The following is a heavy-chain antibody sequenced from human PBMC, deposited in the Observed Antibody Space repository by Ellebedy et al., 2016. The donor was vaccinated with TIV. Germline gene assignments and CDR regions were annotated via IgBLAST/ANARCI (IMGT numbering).Heavy chain of an antibody. CDR1: GFNFNSYW. D-gene: IGHD4-17*01. V-gene: IGHV3-7*01. CDR2: IYQDGSEK. CDR3: ARRGSYGDYAVHINNFFDR. Sequence: GGSLRLSYAASGFNFNSYWMGLVRQAPGKGLEWVANIYQDGSEKYYVDSAKGRFTISRDNPKKSLFLQMNSLRAEDTAVYYCARRGSYGDYAVHINNFFDRWGQGTLVTVSS. J-gene: IGHJ5*02.